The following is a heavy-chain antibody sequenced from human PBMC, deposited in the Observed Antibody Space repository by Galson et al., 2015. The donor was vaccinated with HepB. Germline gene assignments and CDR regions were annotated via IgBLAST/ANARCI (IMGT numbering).Heavy chain of an antibody. V-gene: IGHV4-34*01. CDR2: INHSGST. Sequence: LTCAVYGGSFSGYYWSWIRQPPGKGLEWIGEINHSGSTNYNPSLKSRVTISVDTSKNQFSLKLSSVTAADTAVYYCARGIPSRGFDYWGQGTLVTVSS. CDR3: ARGIPSRGFDY. D-gene: IGHD3-10*01. CDR1: GGSFSGYY. J-gene: IGHJ4*02.